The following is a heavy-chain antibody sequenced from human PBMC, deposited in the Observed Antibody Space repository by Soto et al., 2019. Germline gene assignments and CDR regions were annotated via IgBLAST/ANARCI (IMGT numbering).Heavy chain of an antibody. J-gene: IGHJ4*02. CDR1: GYTFTSYG. CDR2: ISAYNGNT. Sequence: QVQLVQSGAEVKKPGASVKVSCKASGYTFTSYGISWVRQAPGQGLEWMGWISAYNGNTNYAQKLHGRVTMTTDTPTSTACMELRSLRSDDTAVYYCALAPGIVLMVYAWGQGTLVTVSS. V-gene: IGHV1-18*01. CDR3: ALAPGIVLMVYA. D-gene: IGHD2-8*01.